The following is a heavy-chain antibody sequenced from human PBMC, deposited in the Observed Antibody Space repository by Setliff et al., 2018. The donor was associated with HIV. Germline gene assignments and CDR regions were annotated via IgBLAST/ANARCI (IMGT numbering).Heavy chain of an antibody. CDR2: IYHSGST. CDR3: AREKGYSDTRSHYYGGVFEN. Sequence: SETLSLTCAVSGSSISNGYYWGWIRQPPGKGLEWIGSIYHSGSTDYNPSLKSRVTISVDTSKNQFSLNLSTVTAADTAVYYCAREKGYSDTRSHYYGGVFENCGQGTLVTVSS. V-gene: IGHV4-38-2*01. J-gene: IGHJ4*02. CDR1: GSSISNGYY. D-gene: IGHD3-22*01.